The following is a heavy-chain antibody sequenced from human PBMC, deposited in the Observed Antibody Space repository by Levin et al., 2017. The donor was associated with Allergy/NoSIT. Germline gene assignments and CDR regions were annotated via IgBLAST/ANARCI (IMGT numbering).Heavy chain of an antibody. CDR1: GFTFSDYY. D-gene: IGHD6-6*01. CDR2: ISSSGSSI. CDR3: ARGGSSYYYYGMDV. J-gene: IGHJ6*02. V-gene: IGHV3-11*01. Sequence: GESLKISCAVSGFTFSDYYMSWIRQAPGKGLEWVSYISSSGSSIYYADSVKGRFTISRDNAKNSLYLQMNSLRAEDTAVYYCARGGSSYYYYGMDVWGQGTTVTVSS.